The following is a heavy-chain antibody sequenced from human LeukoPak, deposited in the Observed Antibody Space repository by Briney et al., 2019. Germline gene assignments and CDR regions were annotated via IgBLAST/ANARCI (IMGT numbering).Heavy chain of an antibody. J-gene: IGHJ5*02. V-gene: IGHV3-53*01. CDR3: ARGIYSSSSGWFDP. CDR2: IYSGGST. D-gene: IGHD6-6*01. Sequence: PGGSLRLSCAASGFTVSSNYMSWVRQAPGKGLEWVSVIYSGGSTYYADSVKGRFTISRDNAKNSLYLQMNSLRAEDTAVYYCARGIYSSSSGWFDPWGQGTLVTVSS. CDR1: GFTVSSNY.